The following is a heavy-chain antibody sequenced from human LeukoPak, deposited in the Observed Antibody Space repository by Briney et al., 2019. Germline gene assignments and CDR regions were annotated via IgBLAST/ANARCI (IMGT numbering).Heavy chain of an antibody. V-gene: IGHV1-69*04. J-gene: IGHJ4*02. CDR1: GGTFSSYA. CDR2: IIPIFGIA. Sequence: GASVKVSCKASGGTFSSYAISWVRQAPGQGLEWMGRIIPIFGIANYAQKFQGRVTITADKSTSTAYMELSSLRSEDTAVYYCARTEWLRYGAAAGTGDYWGQGTLVTVSS. D-gene: IGHD6-13*01. CDR3: ARTEWLRYGAAAGTGDY.